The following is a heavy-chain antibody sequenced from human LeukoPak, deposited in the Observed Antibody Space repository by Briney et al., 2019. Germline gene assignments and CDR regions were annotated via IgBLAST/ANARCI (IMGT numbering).Heavy chain of an antibody. J-gene: IGHJ5*02. CDR1: GVSISTYY. V-gene: IGHV4-4*07. D-gene: IGHD3-10*01. CDR3: ARVHGSGSYYGGWFDP. CDR2: IYTSGST. Sequence: SETLSLTCTVSGVSISTYYWSWIRQPAGKGLEWIGRIYTSGSTNYNPSLKSRVTISVDTSKNQFSLKLSSVTAADTAVYYCARVHGSGSYYGGWFDPWGQGTLVTVSS.